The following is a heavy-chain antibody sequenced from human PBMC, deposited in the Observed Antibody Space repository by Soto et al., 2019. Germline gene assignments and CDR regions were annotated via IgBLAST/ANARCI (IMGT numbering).Heavy chain of an antibody. V-gene: IGHV2-5*01. CDR1: GFSLSTSGVG. J-gene: IGHJ5*02. Sequence: SGPTLVNPTQTLTLTCTFSGFSLSTSGVGVGWIRQPPGKALEWLALIYWNDDKRYSPSLKSRLTITKDTSKNQVVLTMTNMDPVDTATYYCAHRPDSITIFGVVVNWLDPWGQGTLVTVSS. D-gene: IGHD3-3*01. CDR2: IYWNDDK. CDR3: AHRPDSITIFGVVVNWLDP.